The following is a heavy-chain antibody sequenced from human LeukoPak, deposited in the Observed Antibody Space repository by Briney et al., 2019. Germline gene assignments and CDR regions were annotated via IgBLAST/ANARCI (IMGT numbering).Heavy chain of an antibody. CDR2: INHSGST. D-gene: IGHD1-26*01. J-gene: IGHJ4*02. CDR3: ARTYSGTSDY. V-gene: IGHV4-34*01. CDR1: GGSFSGYY. Sequence: SETLSLTCAVYGGSFSGYYWSWIRQPPGKGLEWIGEINHSGSTNYNPSLKSRVTISVDTSKNQFSLKLSSVTAADTAMYYCARTYSGTSDYWGQGTLITVSS.